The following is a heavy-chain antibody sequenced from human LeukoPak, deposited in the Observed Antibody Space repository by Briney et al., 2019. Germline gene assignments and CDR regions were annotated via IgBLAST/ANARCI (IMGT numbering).Heavy chain of an antibody. J-gene: IGHJ4*02. D-gene: IGHD6-19*01. Sequence: HPGGSLRLSCAASGFTFSSYGMHWVRQAPGKGLEWVAVISYDGSNKYYADSVKGRFTIPRDNSKNTLYLQMNSLRAEDTAVYYCAKDRYSSGCSDYWGQGTLVTVSS. CDR1: GFTFSSYG. CDR3: AKDRYSSGCSDY. V-gene: IGHV3-30*18. CDR2: ISYDGSNK.